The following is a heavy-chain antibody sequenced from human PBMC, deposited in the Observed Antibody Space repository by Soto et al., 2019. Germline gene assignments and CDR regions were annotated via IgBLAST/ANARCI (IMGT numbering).Heavy chain of an antibody. CDR2: IWYDGSNK. V-gene: IGHV3-33*01. J-gene: IGHJ4*02. Sequence: GGSLRLSCAASGFTFSSYGMHWVRQAPGKGLEWVAVIWYDGSNKYYADSVKGRFTISRDNSKNTLYLQMNSLRAEDTAVYYCARDSSGYDFSDPFDYWGQGTLVTVSS. CDR1: GFTFSSYG. CDR3: ARDSSGYDFSDPFDY. D-gene: IGHD5-12*01.